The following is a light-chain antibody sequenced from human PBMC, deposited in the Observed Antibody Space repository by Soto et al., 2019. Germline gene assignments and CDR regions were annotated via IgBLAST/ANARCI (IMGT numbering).Light chain of an antibody. V-gene: IGKV1-39*01. J-gene: IGKJ1*01. CDR2: AAS. Sequence: IHMCKSPSSLFASFLGIVRIAFVASQSISSFLNWYQQKPGKAPHLLIYAASSLRYGVPSRFRGSESGTEFTLTVCSLQPKDFATYLCELRYSTPWSFGDGTKVDIK. CDR3: ELRYSTPWS. CDR1: QSISSF.